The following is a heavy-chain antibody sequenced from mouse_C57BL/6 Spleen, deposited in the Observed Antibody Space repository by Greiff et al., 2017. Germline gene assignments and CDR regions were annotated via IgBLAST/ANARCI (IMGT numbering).Heavy chain of an antibody. CDR2: IHPNSGST. Sequence: QVQLQQPGAELVKPGASVKLSCKASGYTFTSYWMHWVKQRPGQGLEWIGMIHPNSGSTNYNEKFKSKATLTVDNASSTAYMQLSSLTSEDSAVYYCARSRDDGYYWYFDVWGTGTTVTVSS. V-gene: IGHV1-64*01. CDR3: ARSRDDGYYWYFDV. CDR1: GYTFTSYW. J-gene: IGHJ1*03. D-gene: IGHD2-3*01.